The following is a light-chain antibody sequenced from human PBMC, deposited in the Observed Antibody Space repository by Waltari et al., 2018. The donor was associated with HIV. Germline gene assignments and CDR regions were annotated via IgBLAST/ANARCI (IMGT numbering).Light chain of an antibody. J-gene: IGLJ3*02. V-gene: IGLV3-25*03. CDR3: QSPDSSGTWV. CDR1: AFPKQY. Sequence: SHELTQPPSVSVSPGQTARITCSGDAFPKQYASWYQQKPGQATVLVIYKDSERPSGIPERVSGSSSGTIVTLTISGVQAEDEADYYCQSPDSSGTWVFGGGTKLTVL. CDR2: KDS.